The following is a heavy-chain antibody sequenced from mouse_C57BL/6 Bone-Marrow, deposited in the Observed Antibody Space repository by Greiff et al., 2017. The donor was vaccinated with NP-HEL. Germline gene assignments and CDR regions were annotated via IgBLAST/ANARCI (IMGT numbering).Heavy chain of an antibody. Sequence: VKLQQSGAELVRPGASVKLSCKASGYTFTDYYINWVKQRPGQGLEWIARIYPGSGNTYYNEKFKGKATLTAEKSSSTAYMQLSSLTSEDSAVYFCARSFPVAAYWGQGTLVTVSA. CDR2: IYPGSGNT. CDR3: ARSFPVAAY. V-gene: IGHV1-76*01. J-gene: IGHJ3*01. CDR1: GYTFTDYY.